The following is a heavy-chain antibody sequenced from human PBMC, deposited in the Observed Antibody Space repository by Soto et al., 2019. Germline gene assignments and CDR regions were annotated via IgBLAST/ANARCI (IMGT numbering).Heavy chain of an antibody. CDR3: ARAVAVAADFDY. V-gene: IGHV1-3*01. J-gene: IGHJ4*02. CDR2: INAGNGNT. Sequence: ASVKVSCKASGYTFTGYAMHWVRQAPGQRLEWMGWINAGNGNTKYSQKFQGRVTITRDTSASTAYMELSSLRSEDTAVYYCARAVAVAADFDYWGQGTPVTV. D-gene: IGHD6-19*01. CDR1: GYTFTGYA.